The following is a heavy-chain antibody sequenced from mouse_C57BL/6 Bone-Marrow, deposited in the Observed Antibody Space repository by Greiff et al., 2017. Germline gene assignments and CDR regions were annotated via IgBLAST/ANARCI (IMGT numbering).Heavy chain of an antibody. D-gene: IGHD2-5*01. J-gene: IGHJ3*01. CDR3: ARSDSKRTWFAY. Sequence: EVKLVESGPGLAKPSQTLSLTCSVTGYSITSDYWNWIRTFPGNKLEYMGYISYSGSTYYNPSLKSRISITRDTSKNQYYLQLNSVTTEDTATYYCARSDSKRTWFAYWGQGTLVTVSA. CDR2: ISYSGST. V-gene: IGHV3-8*01. CDR1: GYSITSDY.